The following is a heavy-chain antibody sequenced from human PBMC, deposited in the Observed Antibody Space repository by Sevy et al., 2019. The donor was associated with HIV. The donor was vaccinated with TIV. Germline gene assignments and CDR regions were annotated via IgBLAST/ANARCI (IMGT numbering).Heavy chain of an antibody. V-gene: IGHV3-7*01. CDR3: ARSSYYYDNGYYYPFAI. CDR2: INQDGHEK. CDR1: GFTLSNYW. J-gene: IGHJ4*02. Sequence: GESLKISCVASGFTLSNYWMTWVRQAPGKGLEWVANINQDGHEKYSVDSVKGRFTISRDGATLFLQMNSLRAEDTAVYYCARSSYYYDNGYYYPFAIWGRGTLVTVSS. D-gene: IGHD3-22*01.